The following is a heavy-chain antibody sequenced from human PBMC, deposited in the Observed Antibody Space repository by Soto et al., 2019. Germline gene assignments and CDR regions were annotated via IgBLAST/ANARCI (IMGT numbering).Heavy chain of an antibody. CDR3: AREWYSSGYDY. D-gene: IGHD3-22*01. J-gene: IGHJ4*02. CDR1: GFTVSSNY. V-gene: IGHV3-66*01. Sequence: GGSLRLSCAASGFTVSSNYMSWVRQAPGKGLEWVSVIYSGGSTYYADSVKGRFTISRDNSKNTLYLQMNSLRAEDTAVYYCAREWYSSGYDYWGQGTLVTVSS. CDR2: IYSGGST.